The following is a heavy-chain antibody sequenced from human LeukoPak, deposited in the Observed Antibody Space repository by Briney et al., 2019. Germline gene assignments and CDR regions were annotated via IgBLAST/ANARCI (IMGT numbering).Heavy chain of an antibody. Sequence: PSETLSLTCAVYGGSFSSYYWGWIRQPPGKGLEWIGSIYYSGSTYYNPSLKSRVTISVDTSKNQFSLKLSSVTAADTAVYYCARTSELLWFGEFRDNWFDPWGQGTLVTVSS. CDR2: IYYSGST. V-gene: IGHV4-39*01. CDR3: ARTSELLWFGEFRDNWFDP. J-gene: IGHJ5*02. CDR1: GGSFSSYY. D-gene: IGHD3-10*01.